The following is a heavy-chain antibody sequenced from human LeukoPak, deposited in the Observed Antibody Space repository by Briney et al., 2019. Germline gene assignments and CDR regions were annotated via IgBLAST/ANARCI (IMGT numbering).Heavy chain of an antibody. V-gene: IGHV1-2*02. CDR1: GYTFTGCY. CDR3: ARGDCSGGSCYHYWYFDL. D-gene: IGHD2-15*01. CDR2: IHPNSGGT. J-gene: IGHJ2*01. Sequence: WASVKVSCKASGYTFTGCYMHWVRQDPGQGLEWMGWIHPNSGGTNYAQKFQDRVTMTRDTSISTAYMELSRLRSDDTAVYYCARGDCSGGSCYHYWYFDLWGRGTLVTVSS.